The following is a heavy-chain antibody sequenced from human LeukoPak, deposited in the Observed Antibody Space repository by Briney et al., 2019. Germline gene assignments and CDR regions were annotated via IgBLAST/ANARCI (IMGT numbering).Heavy chain of an antibody. CDR3: ARDVVTMVRGVIPWFDP. J-gene: IGHJ5*02. CDR2: INPNSGGT. D-gene: IGHD3-10*01. Sequence: ASVKVSCKASGHTFTGYYMHWVRQAPGQGLEWMGWINPNSGGTNYAQKFQGRVTMTRDTSISTAYMELSRLRSDDTAVYYCARDVVTMVRGVIPWFDPWGQGTLVTVSS. V-gene: IGHV1-2*02. CDR1: GHTFTGYY.